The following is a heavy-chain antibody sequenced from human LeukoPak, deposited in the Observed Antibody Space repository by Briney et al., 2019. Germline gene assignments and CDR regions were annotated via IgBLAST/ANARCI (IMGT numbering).Heavy chain of an antibody. D-gene: IGHD2-2*01. CDR2: ISGSGGST. J-gene: IGHJ5*02. Sequence: PGGSLRLSCAASGFTFSSYAMSWVRQAPGKGLEWVSAISGSGGSTYYADSVKGRFTISRDNSKNTLYLQMNSLRAEDTAVYYCAKGLKDPRDDCSSTSCHQPNWFDPWGQGTLVTVSS. CDR1: GFTFSSYA. V-gene: IGHV3-23*01. CDR3: AKGLKDPRDDCSSTSCHQPNWFDP.